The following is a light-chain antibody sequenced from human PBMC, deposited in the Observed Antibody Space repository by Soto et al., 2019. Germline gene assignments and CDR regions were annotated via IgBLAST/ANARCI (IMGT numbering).Light chain of an antibody. CDR2: AAS. CDR1: QSISSY. CDR3: QQSYGTPPT. J-gene: IGKJ2*01. V-gene: IGKV1-39*01. Sequence: DIQMTQSPSSLSASVGDRVTITCRASQSISSYLNWYQQKPGKAPKLLIYAASSLQSGVPARFSGSVSGTDFTVTICRLQPEDFATYYCQQSYGTPPTFGEGTKLEIK.